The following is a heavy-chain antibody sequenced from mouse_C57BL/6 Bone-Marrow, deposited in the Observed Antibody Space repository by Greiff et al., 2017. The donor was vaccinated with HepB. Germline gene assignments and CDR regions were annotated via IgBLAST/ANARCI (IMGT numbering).Heavy chain of an antibody. V-gene: IGHV1-15*01. J-gene: IGHJ1*03. D-gene: IGHD1-1*01. Sequence: QVQLQQSGAELVRPGASVTLSCKASGYTFTDYEMHWVKQTPVHGLEWIGAIDPETGGTAYNQKFKGKAILTADKSSSTAYMELRSLTSEDSAVYYCTRGDYGRDWYCDVWGTGTTVTVSS. CDR1: GYTFTDYE. CDR3: TRGDYGRDWYCDV. CDR2: IDPETGGT.